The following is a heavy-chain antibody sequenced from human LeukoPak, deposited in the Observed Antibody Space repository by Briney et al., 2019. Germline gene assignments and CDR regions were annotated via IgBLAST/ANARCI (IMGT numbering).Heavy chain of an antibody. CDR3: ATDQRGYSSSSEYFQH. Sequence: ASVKVSCKVSGYTLTELSMHWVRQAPGKGLEWMGGFDPEDGETIYAQKFQDRVTMTEDTSTDTAYMELSSLRSEDTAVYYCATDQRGYSSSSEYFQHWGQGTLVAVSS. CDR1: GYTLTELS. V-gene: IGHV1-24*01. D-gene: IGHD6-6*01. CDR2: FDPEDGET. J-gene: IGHJ1*01.